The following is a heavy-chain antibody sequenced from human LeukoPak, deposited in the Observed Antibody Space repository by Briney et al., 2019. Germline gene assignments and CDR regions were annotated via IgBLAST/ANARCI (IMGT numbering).Heavy chain of an antibody. D-gene: IGHD3-16*01. J-gene: IGHJ4*02. Sequence: SETLSLTCAVYGGSFSGYYWSWIRQPPGKGLEWIGEINHSGSTNYNPSLKSRVTISVDTSKNQFSLKLSSVTAADTAVYYCAGGPRGNFDYWGQGTLVTVSS. CDR3: AGGPRGNFDY. CDR1: GGSFSGYY. V-gene: IGHV4-34*01. CDR2: INHSGST.